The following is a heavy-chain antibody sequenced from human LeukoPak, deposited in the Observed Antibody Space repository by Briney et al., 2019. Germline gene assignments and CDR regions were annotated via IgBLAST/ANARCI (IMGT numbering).Heavy chain of an antibody. D-gene: IGHD3-10*01. V-gene: IGHV3-23*01. J-gene: IGHJ4*02. Sequence: GGSLRLSCAASGFTFSSYAMSWVRQAPGKGLEWVSTISGGGDSTYYADSVKGRFTISRDNSKNTLYLEVISLTAEDTAVYYCAKDDAWLRFGEWSQGTLVTVSS. CDR3: AKDDAWLRFGE. CDR2: ISGGGDST. CDR1: GFTFSSYA.